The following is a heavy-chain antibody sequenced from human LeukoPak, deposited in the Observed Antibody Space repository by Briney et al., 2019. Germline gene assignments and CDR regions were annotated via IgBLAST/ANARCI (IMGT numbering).Heavy chain of an antibody. Sequence: GGSLRLSCAASGFTFSSYSMNWVRQAPGKGLEWVSYISSSSSTIYYADSVKGRFTISRDNAKNSLYLQMNSLRAEDTAVYYCAKDRVFELWFEEASPYYFDYWGQGTLVTVSS. CDR1: GFTFSSYS. D-gene: IGHD3-10*01. V-gene: IGHV3-48*01. CDR3: AKDRVFELWFEEASPYYFDY. J-gene: IGHJ4*02. CDR2: ISSSSSTI.